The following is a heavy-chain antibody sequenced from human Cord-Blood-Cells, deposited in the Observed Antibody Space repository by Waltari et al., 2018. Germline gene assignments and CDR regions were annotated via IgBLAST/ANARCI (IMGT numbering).Heavy chain of an antibody. CDR3: ARAIGSSGWYFDY. V-gene: IGHV4-34*01. J-gene: IGHJ4*02. D-gene: IGHD6-19*01. CDR2: INHSGST. Sequence: QVQLQQWGAGLLKPSETLSLTCAVYGGSFSGYYWSWIRQPPGKGPEWIGEINHSGSTNYNPSLKSRVTISVDTSKNQFSLKLSSVTAADTAVYYCARAIGSSGWYFDYWGQGTLVTVSS. CDR1: GGSFSGYY.